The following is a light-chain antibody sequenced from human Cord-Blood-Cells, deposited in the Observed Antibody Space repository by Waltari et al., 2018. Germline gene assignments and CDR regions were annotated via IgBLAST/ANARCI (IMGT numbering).Light chain of an antibody. CDR1: SSDVGGYNY. Sequence: QSALTQPPSAAGPPGPSVTISCTGTSSDVGGYNYVSWYQQHPGKAPKLMIYEVSKRPPGVPDRLPGPESGNTASLTGSGLQAEDEAHYYCSSYAGSNNLVFGGGTKLTVL. CDR2: EVS. CDR3: SSYAGSNNLV. J-gene: IGLJ2*01. V-gene: IGLV2-8*01.